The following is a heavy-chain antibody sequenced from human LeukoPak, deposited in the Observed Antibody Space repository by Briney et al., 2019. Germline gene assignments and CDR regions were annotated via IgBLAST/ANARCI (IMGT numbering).Heavy chain of an antibody. J-gene: IGHJ6*04. V-gene: IGHV4-34*01. CDR3: ARAPPSIVVVPAPYYYYGMDV. CDR1: GGSFSGYY. D-gene: IGHD2-2*01. CDR2: INHSGST. Sequence: SETLSLTCAVYGGSFSGYYWSWIRQPPGKGLEWIGEINHSGSTNYNPSLKSRVTISVDTSKNQFSLTLSSVTAADTAVYYCARAPPSIVVVPAPYYYYGMDVWGKGTTVTVSS.